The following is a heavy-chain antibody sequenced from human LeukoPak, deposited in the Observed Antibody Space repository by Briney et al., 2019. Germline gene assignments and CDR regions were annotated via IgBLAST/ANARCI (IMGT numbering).Heavy chain of an antibody. J-gene: IGHJ4*02. CDR1: GASIRSDTYY. CDR3: ARGRHGKYFQDY. D-gene: IGHD2/OR15-2a*01. V-gene: IGHV4-39*07. CDR2: LWSGTTT. Sequence: SETQSLTCTVSGASIRSDTYYWAWIRQPPGKGLEWIGSLWSGTTTYSNPSLTSRVTIALDPSKNQFSLILPAVTAADTAVYYCARGRHGKYFQDYWGQGTLVTVSS.